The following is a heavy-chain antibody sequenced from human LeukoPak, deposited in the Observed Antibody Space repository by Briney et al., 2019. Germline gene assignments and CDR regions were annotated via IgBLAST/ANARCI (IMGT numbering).Heavy chain of an antibody. CDR1: GFNFNDYA. D-gene: IGHD3-10*01. CDR3: ARVLGRLLWFGEFGY. J-gene: IGHJ4*02. CDR2: ISWNSGTK. V-gene: IGHV3-9*01. Sequence: GGSLRLSCAASGFNFNDYAMHWVRQAPGKGLEWVSGISWNSGTKAYADSVKGRFTISRDNSKNTLYLQMNSLRAEDTAVYYCARVLGRLLWFGEFGYWGQGTLVTVSS.